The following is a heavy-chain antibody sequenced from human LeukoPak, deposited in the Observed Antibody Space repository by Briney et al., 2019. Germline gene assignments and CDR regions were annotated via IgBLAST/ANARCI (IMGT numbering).Heavy chain of an antibody. Sequence: GGSLRLSCAASGFTFSNYAMHWVRQAPGKGLEWVSGLSSSGASTIYADSVKGRFTISRDNSKNTLHLQVNSLRAEDTAIYYCAKGCSTSIDCAYFDYRGQGTLVTVSS. V-gene: IGHV3-23*01. D-gene: IGHD2-2*01. CDR2: LSSSGAST. CDR1: GFTFSNYA. CDR3: AKGCSTSIDCAYFDY. J-gene: IGHJ4*02.